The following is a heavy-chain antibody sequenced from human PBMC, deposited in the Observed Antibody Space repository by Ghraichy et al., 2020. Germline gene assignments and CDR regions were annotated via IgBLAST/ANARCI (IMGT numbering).Heavy chain of an antibody. D-gene: IGHD6-6*01. CDR3: AKPSPPITGRPNYFDY. Sequence: GSLRLSCAASGFTFNYYGMHWVRQAPGKGLEWVAFIRYDGSNKYYADSVKGRFTISRDNSKNTLYLQMNSLRAEDTAVYYCAKPSPPITGRPNYFDYWGQGTLVTVSS. V-gene: IGHV3-30*02. CDR1: GFTFNYYG. CDR2: IRYDGSNK. J-gene: IGHJ4*02.